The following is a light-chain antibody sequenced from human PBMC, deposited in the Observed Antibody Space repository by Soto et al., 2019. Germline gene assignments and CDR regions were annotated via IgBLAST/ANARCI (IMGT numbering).Light chain of an antibody. J-gene: IGLJ2*01. CDR1: NSNIGSNT. V-gene: IGLV1-44*01. CDR2: YDN. Sequence: QAVVTQPPSASGTPGQRVTISCSGSNSNIGSNTVNWYQQLPGTAPKLLIYYDNLRPSGVPDRISGSKSGNTASLTISGLQAEDEADYYCGTYTGSSTLLFGGGTKVTVL. CDR3: GTYTGSSTLL.